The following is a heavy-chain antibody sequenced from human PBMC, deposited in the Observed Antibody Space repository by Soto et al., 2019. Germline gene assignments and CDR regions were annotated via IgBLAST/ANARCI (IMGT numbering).Heavy chain of an antibody. V-gene: IGHV1-69*02. D-gene: IGHD5-18*01. CDR1: GGTFSSYT. CDR2: IIPILGIA. Sequence: QVQLVQSGAEVKKPGSSVKVSCKASGGTFSSYTISWVRQAPGQGLEWMGRIIPILGIANYAQKFQGRVTITADKSTSTAYMELSSLRSEDTAVYCCASCGYSYGRFYYYYYMDVWGKGTTVTVSS. J-gene: IGHJ6*03. CDR3: ASCGYSYGRFYYYYYMDV.